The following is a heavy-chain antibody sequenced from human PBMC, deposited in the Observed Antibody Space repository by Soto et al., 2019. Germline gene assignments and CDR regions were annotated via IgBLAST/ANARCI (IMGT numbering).Heavy chain of an antibody. CDR2: INHSGST. V-gene: IGHV4-34*01. J-gene: IGHJ4*02. CDR3: ARELGAAPDY. D-gene: IGHD6-13*01. Sequence: QVQLQQWGAGLLKPSETLSLTCAVYGGSFSGYYWSWIRQPPGKGLEWIGEINHSGSTNYNPSLNSRVTISVDTSKNQFSRKLSSVTAADTAGYYCARELGAAPDYWGQGTLVTVSS. CDR1: GGSFSGYY.